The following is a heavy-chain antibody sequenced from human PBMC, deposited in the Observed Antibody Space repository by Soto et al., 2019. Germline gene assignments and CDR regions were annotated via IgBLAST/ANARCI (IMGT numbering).Heavy chain of an antibody. Sequence: GASVKVSCKASGYTFTSYDINWVRQATGQGLEWMGWMNPNSGNTGYAQKFQGRVTMTRNTSISTAYMELSSLRSEDTAVYYCARLYYDFWSGYYYYYGMDVWGQGTTVTVS. CDR2: MNPNSGNT. D-gene: IGHD3-3*01. CDR1: GYTFTSYD. CDR3: ARLYYDFWSGYYYYYGMDV. V-gene: IGHV1-8*01. J-gene: IGHJ6*02.